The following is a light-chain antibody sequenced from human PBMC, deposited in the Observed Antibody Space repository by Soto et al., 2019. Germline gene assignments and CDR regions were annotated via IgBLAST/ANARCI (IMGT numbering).Light chain of an antibody. Sequence: LTVPLYVSVAPDQSIIASDTSTNSDVGGSNYVSWYQQHSGKAPKLMIYDVSNRPSGVSNRFPGSKSGNTASLTISGLHAEDEADYHCSSYTSSSLHLFRTGTTVTVL. V-gene: IGLV2-14*03. CDR3: SSYTSSSLHL. CDR2: DVS. J-gene: IGLJ1*01. CDR1: NSDVGGSNY.